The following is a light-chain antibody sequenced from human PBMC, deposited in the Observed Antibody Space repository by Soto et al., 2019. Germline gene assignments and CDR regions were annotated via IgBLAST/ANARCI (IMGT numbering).Light chain of an antibody. CDR2: KAS. J-gene: IGKJ1*01. CDR3: LHYNSYSEA. CDR1: QTISSW. V-gene: IGKV1-5*03. Sequence: DIQMTQSPSTLSGSVGDRVTITCRASQTISSWLAWYQQKPGKAPKLLIYKASTLKSGVPSRFSGSGSGTEFTRTSRSLTPEDFATYYCLHYNSYSEACGQGTKVDIK.